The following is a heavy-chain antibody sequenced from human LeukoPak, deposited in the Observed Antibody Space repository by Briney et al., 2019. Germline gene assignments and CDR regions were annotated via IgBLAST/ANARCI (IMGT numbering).Heavy chain of an antibody. J-gene: IGHJ4*02. CDR2: MTGTSGGT. D-gene: IGHD3-16*01. CDR1: GFSFVEYV. Sequence: GGSLRLSCSASGFSFVEYVMSWVRQAPGKGLEWVAGMTGTSGGTYYADSVKGRFTISRDNSDSTLYLDINNLRAEDTAVYYCARARPTDNYDYVWGSSMYYFDYWGQGTLVTVSS. CDR3: ARARPTDNYDYVWGSSMYYFDY. V-gene: IGHV3-23*01.